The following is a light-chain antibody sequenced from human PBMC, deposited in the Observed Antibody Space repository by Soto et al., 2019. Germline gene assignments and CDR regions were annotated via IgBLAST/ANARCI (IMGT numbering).Light chain of an antibody. Sequence: EIVLTQSPGTLSLSPGERATLSCRASQSIGSTYLAWYQQKPGQAPRLLIYGASSRATGIPDRFSGSGSGTDFTLTISRLEPEDFAVYYCQQYGSSPITFGQGTRLEIK. CDR2: GAS. V-gene: IGKV3-20*01. CDR1: QSIGSTY. CDR3: QQYGSSPIT. J-gene: IGKJ5*01.